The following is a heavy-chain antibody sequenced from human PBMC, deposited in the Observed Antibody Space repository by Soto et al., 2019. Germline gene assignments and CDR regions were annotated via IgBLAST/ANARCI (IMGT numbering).Heavy chain of an antibody. CDR1: GFTFSSYG. CDR2: MSYVGNNK. J-gene: IGHJ4*02. D-gene: IGHD4-17*01. Sequence: QVQLVESGGGVVQPGRSLRLSCAGSGFTFSSYGKHWVRQAPGKGLEWVAAMSYVGNNKYYADSVKGRFTISRDNSKNRLDLQMSSLRVEDTAVYYCAKGGRTVTDPFDYWGQGTLVTVPS. V-gene: IGHV3-30*18. CDR3: AKGGRTVTDPFDY.